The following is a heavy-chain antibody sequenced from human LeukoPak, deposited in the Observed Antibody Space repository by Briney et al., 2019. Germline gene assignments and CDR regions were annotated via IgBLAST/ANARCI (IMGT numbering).Heavy chain of an antibody. J-gene: IGHJ3*02. CDR1: GFTFSSYA. CDR2: ISGSGGST. D-gene: IGHD2-2*01. V-gene: IGHV3-23*01. CDR3: TREQYCSSTSCYADAFDI. Sequence: PGGSLRLSCAASGFTFSSYAMSWVRQAPGKGLEWVSAISGSGGSTYYADSVKGRFTISRDNSKNTLYLQMNSLRAEDTAVYYCTREQYCSSTSCYADAFDIWGQGTMVTVSS.